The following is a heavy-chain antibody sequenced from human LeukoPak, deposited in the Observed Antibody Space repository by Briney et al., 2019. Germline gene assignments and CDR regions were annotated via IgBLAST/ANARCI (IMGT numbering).Heavy chain of an antibody. CDR3: AREGGGPSGPLDY. Sequence: GGSLRLSCAASGFTVSINYMTWVRQAPGTGLEWVSVIYGGGGTYYADSVKGRVTISIENSKNTLYLQMNSLRDEDKAVYYCAREGGGPSGPLDYWGQGTLVTVSS. V-gene: IGHV3-66*01. CDR2: IYGGGGT. J-gene: IGHJ4*02. CDR1: GFTVSINY. D-gene: IGHD3-3*01.